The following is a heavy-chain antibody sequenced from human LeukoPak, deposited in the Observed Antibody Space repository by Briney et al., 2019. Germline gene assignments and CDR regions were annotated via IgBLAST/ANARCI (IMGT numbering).Heavy chain of an antibody. CDR2: IYYSGST. D-gene: IGHD4-23*01. V-gene: IGHV4-31*03. CDR3: ARTFDYGGNSICDY. J-gene: IGHJ4*02. CDR1: GGSFSSGGYY. Sequence: SQTLSLTCTVSGGSFSSGGYYWSWIRQHPGRGLEWIGYIYYSGSTYYNPSLKSRVTISVDTSKNQFSLKLSSVTAADTAVYYCARTFDYGGNSICDYWGQGTLVTVSS.